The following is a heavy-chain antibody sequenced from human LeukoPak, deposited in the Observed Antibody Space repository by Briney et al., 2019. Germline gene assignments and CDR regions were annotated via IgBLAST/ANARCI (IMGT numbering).Heavy chain of an antibody. CDR3: ARVEEVSSSWPFDY. J-gene: IGHJ4*02. CDR1: GVTFSSYS. D-gene: IGHD6-13*01. Sequence: GGSLRLSCAASGVTFSSYSMNWVRQAPGKGLEWVSSISSSSSYVYYADSVKGRFTISRDNAKNSLYLQMNSLRAEDTAVYYCARVEEVSSSWPFDYWGQGTLVTVSS. CDR2: ISSSSSYV. V-gene: IGHV3-21*01.